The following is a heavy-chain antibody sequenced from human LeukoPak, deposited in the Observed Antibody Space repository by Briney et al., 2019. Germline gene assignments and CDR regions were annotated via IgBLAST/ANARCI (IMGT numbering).Heavy chain of an antibody. J-gene: IGHJ4*02. CDR1: GGSISSSSW. CDR3: ARARIDWLLVFDY. V-gene: IGHV4-4*02. Sequence: SGTLSLTCAVSGGSISSSSWWSWVRQPPGKGLEWIGEIYHSGSTNYNPSLKSRVTISVDQSKNQFSLTLNSVTAADTAVYYCARARIDWLLVFDYWGQGTLVTVSS. D-gene: IGHD3-9*01. CDR2: IYHSGST.